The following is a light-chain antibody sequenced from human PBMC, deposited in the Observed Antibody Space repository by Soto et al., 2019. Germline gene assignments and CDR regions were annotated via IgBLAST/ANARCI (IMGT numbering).Light chain of an antibody. CDR1: SGSIASNY. Sequence: NFMLTQPHSVSESSGKTVTISCTRSSGSIASNYVQWYQQRPGSAPTTVIYDDNQRPSGVPDRFSGSIDSSSNSASLTISGLRTEDEADYYCQSYDSDTPVVFGGGTKLTVL. CDR2: DDN. V-gene: IGLV6-57*04. J-gene: IGLJ2*01. CDR3: QSYDSDTPVV.